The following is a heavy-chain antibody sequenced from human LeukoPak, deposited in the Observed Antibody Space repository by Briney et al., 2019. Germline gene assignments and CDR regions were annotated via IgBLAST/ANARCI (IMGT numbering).Heavy chain of an antibody. CDR2: ISPDGRTI. D-gene: IGHD3-3*01. J-gene: IGHJ4*02. CDR1: GFTFSNSW. Sequence: GGSLRLSCTASGFTFSNSWMHWVRQAPGKGLVWVSRISPDGRTINYADSVKGRFTISRDNAKNTLYLQMNSLRAEDTAVYYCAKDRAIFGVVIIRYRPNFDYWGQGTLVTVSS. CDR3: AKDRAIFGVVIIRYRPNFDY. V-gene: IGHV3-74*01.